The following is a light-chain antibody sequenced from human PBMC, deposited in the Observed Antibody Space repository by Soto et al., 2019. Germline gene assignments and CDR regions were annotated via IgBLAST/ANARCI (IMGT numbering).Light chain of an antibody. J-gene: IGKJ5*01. CDR2: DAS. CDR1: ESVDFH. Sequence: VLTHSPATLSLSPGKRATLSCRASESVDFHLAWYQQKPGQAPRLLIYDASVRATGTPARFSGSGSGKDFTLTISSLEPEDFALYYCKQRSTWPNFGQGTRLEIK. V-gene: IGKV3-11*01. CDR3: KQRSTWPN.